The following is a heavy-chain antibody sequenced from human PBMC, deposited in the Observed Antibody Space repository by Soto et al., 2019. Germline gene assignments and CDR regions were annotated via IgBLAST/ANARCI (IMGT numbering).Heavy chain of an antibody. V-gene: IGHV3-30*18. CDR1: GFTFSSYG. D-gene: IGHD2-15*01. J-gene: IGHJ3*02. Sequence: GVSLRLSCAASGFTFSSYGMHWVRQAPGKRLEWVALISYDGGNIYYADSVKGRFTISRDNSKNTLYLQMNSLRAEDTAVYYCAKGFESCSGGSCYSFAFDIWGQGTMVAVSS. CDR2: ISYDGGNI. CDR3: AKGFESCSGGSCYSFAFDI.